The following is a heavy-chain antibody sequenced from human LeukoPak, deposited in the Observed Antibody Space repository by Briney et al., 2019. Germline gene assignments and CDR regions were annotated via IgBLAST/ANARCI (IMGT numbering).Heavy chain of an antibody. CDR3: ASAADYYDSSGYLRVYYFDY. CDR2: ISSSSSYI. V-gene: IGHV3-21*01. CDR1: GFTFSSYS. Sequence: GGSLRLSCAASGFTFSSYSMNWVRQAPGKGLEWVSSISSSSSYIYYADSVKGRFTISRDNAKNSLYLQMNSLGTEDTAVYYCASAADYYDSSGYLRVYYFDYWGQGTLVTVSS. D-gene: IGHD3-22*01. J-gene: IGHJ4*02.